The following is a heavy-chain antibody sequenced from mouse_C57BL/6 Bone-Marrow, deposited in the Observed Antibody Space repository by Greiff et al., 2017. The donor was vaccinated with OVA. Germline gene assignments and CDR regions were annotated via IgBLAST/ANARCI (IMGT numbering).Heavy chain of an antibody. D-gene: IGHD1-1*01. Sequence: DVKLVESGPELVKPGDSVKISCKASGYSFTGYFMNWVMQSHGKSLEWIGRINPYNGDTFYNQKFKGKATLTVDKSSSTAHMELRSLTSEDSAVYYCARYYGSSFYYAMDYWGQGTSVTVSS. J-gene: IGHJ4*01. V-gene: IGHV1-20*01. CDR3: ARYYGSSFYYAMDY. CDR1: GYSFTGYF. CDR2: INPYNGDT.